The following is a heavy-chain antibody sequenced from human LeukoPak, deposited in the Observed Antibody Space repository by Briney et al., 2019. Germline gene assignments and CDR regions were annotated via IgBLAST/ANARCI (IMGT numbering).Heavy chain of an antibody. V-gene: IGHV4-61*02. CDR2: IYSSGST. CDR1: GGSISSGSYY. D-gene: IGHD2-2*01. CDR3: ARDGDYCSSTTCYKWFDP. Sequence: SETLSLTCTVSGGSISSGSYYWSWLRQPAGKGLEWIGRIYSSGSTNYSPSLKSRLTLSVDTSKNQFSLKLTSVTAADTAVYYCARDGDYCSSTTCYKWFDPWGQGTLVTVSS. J-gene: IGHJ5*02.